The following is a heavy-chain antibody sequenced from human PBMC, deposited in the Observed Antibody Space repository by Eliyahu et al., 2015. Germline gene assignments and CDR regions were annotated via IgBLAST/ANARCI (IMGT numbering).Heavy chain of an antibody. D-gene: IGHD2-15*01. CDR3: ARAEGCSGGSCQGYNWFDP. Sequence: GGTTYAQKIQGRVTMTRDTSTSTVYMELNSLRSEDTAVYYCARAEGCSGGSCQGYNWFDPWGQGTLVTVSS. V-gene: IGHV1-46*01. CDR2: GGT. J-gene: IGHJ5*02.